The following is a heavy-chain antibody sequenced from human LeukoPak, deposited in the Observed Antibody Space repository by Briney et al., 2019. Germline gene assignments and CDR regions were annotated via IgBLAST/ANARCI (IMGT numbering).Heavy chain of an antibody. D-gene: IGHD2-15*01. CDR3: ARLIYCSGGNCNLGYFDY. CDR1: GYSISSGYY. CDR2: IHHSGST. Sequence: SETQSLTCTVSGYSISSGYYWGWIRQPPGKGLEWIGSIHHSGSTYYNPSLKSRVTISVDTSKNLFSLNMSSVTAADTAVYYCARLIYCSGGNCNLGYFDYWGQGTLVTVSS. V-gene: IGHV4-38-2*02. J-gene: IGHJ4*02.